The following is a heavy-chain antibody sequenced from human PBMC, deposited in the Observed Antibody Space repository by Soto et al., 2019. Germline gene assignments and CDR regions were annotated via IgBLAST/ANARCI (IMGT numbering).Heavy chain of an antibody. Sequence: QVQLQESGPGLVKPSETLSLTCTVSGGSISSYYWSWIRQPPGKGLEWIGYIYYSGSTNYNPSFKSRVTISVDTSKNQFSLKLSSVTAADTAVYYCARDRRSGSSSYYYYYGMDVWGQGTTVTVSS. V-gene: IGHV4-59*01. CDR3: ARDRRSGSSSYYYYYGMDV. J-gene: IGHJ6*02. CDR1: GGSISSYY. D-gene: IGHD3-10*01. CDR2: IYYSGST.